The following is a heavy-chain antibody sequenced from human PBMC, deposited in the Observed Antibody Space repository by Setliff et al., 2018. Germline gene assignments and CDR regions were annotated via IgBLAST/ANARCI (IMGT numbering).Heavy chain of an antibody. CDR1: GFTFNSHA. J-gene: IGHJ4*02. Sequence: GGSLRLSCATSGFTFNSHAMTWIRQAPGKGLEWVSTISGSGGNTYYADSVQGRFTISRDSFKNTVTLQMNSLRAEDTAVYYCAGATSIAARLGWGQGTLVTVSS. D-gene: IGHD6-6*01. CDR3: AGATSIAARLG. V-gene: IGHV3-23*01. CDR2: ISGSGGNT.